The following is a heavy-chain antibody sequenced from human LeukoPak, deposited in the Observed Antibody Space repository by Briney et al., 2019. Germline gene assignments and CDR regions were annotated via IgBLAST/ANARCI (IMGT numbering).Heavy chain of an antibody. V-gene: IGHV3-53*01. CDR3: ARAPLRYFDWLPDAFDI. D-gene: IGHD3-9*01. CDR1: GFTASSNY. Sequence: GSLRLSCAASGFTASSNYMSWVRQAPGKGLEWVSVIYSGGSTYYADSVKGRFTISRDNSKNTLYLQMNSLRAEDTAVYYCARAPLRYFDWLPDAFDIWGQGTMVTVSS. CDR2: IYSGGST. J-gene: IGHJ3*02.